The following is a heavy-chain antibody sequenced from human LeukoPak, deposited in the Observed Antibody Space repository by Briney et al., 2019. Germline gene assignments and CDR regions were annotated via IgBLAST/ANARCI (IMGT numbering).Heavy chain of an antibody. D-gene: IGHD3-22*01. J-gene: IGHJ4*02. CDR3: AAPSITMIVGAFFDY. CDR1: GHTLTQLS. V-gene: IGHV1-24*01. CDR2: FHPEDGET. Sequence: GASVNVSCKVSGHTLTQLSMHWVRQAPGKGREWMGGFHPEDGETIYAQKFQGRVTMTEDTSTETAYMKLSSLRSEDTAVYYCAAPSITMIVGAFFDYWGQGTLVTVSS.